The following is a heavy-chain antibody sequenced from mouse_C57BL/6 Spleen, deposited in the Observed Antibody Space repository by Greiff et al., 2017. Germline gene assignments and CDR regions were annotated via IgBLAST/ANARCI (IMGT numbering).Heavy chain of an antibody. CDR3: ARGYDYDVEGRDYFDY. CDR2: INYDGSST. CDR1: GFTFSDYY. J-gene: IGHJ2*01. Sequence: EVQRVESEGGLVQPGSSMKLSCTASGFTFSDYYMAWVRQVPEKGLEWVANINYDGSSTYYLDSLKSRFIITRDNAKNILYLQMSSLKSEDTATYYCARGYDYDVEGRDYFDYWGQGTTLTVSS. D-gene: IGHD2-4*01. V-gene: IGHV5-16*01.